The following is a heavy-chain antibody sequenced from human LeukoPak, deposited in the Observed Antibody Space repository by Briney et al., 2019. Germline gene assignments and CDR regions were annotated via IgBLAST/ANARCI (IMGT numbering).Heavy chain of an antibody. V-gene: IGHV3-23*01. D-gene: IGHD6-19*01. J-gene: IGHJ4*02. CDR3: AKASQWLVSPHYFDY. Sequence: GGSLRLSCAASGFTFSSYAMSWVRQAPGKGLEWVSAIGGSGGSTYYADSVKGRFTISRDNSKNTLYLQMNSLRAEDTAVYYCAKASQWLVSPHYFDYWGQGTLVTVSS. CDR1: GFTFSSYA. CDR2: IGGSGGST.